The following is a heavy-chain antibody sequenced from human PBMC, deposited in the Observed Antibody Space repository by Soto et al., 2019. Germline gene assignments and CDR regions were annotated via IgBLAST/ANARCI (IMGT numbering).Heavy chain of an antibody. CDR1: GYTFTXYX. CDR2: ITAGNGNK. V-gene: IGHV1-3*01. J-gene: IGHJ4*02. Sequence: QVQLVQSGAEVKKPGASVKVSCKASGYTFTXYXXXXXXXXXXXXLEWMGWITAGNGNKKYSQKFQGRVTITRDTXXXXXXXXXXXXXXXXXXXXXXXXXXXXXXAIGYWGQGTLVTVSS. CDR3: XXXXXXXXAIGY. D-gene: IGHD2-2*02.